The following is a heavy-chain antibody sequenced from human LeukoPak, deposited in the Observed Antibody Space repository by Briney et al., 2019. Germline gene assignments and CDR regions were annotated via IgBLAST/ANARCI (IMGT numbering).Heavy chain of an antibody. J-gene: IGHJ3*02. D-gene: IGHD6-19*01. CDR2: INPSGGST. CDR1: GYTFTSYY. CDR3: ARDDSSGWNRDAFDI. V-gene: IGHV1-46*01. Sequence: ASVKVSCKASGYTFTSYYMHWVRQAPGQGLEWMGIINPSGGSTSYAQKFQGRVTMTRDTSTSTVYMELRSLRSDDTAVYYCARDDSSGWNRDAFDIWGQGTMVTVSS.